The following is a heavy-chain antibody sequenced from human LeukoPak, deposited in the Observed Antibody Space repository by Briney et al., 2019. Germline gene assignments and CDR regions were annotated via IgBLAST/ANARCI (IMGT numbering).Heavy chain of an antibody. CDR3: VKETVVVVAATPDAFDI. J-gene: IGHJ3*02. Sequence: GGSLRLSCAASGFTFSSYSMNWVRQAPGKGLEWVSGISGSGGSTHYADSVKDRFTISRDNSKNTLYLQMNSLRAEDTAVYYCVKETVVVVAATPDAFDIWGQGTMVTVSS. CDR2: ISGSGGST. D-gene: IGHD2-15*01. CDR1: GFTFSSYS. V-gene: IGHV3-23*01.